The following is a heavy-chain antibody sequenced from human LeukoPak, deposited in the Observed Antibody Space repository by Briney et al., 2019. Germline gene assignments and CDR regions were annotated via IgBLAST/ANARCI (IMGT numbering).Heavy chain of an antibody. CDR2: FSGSGSST. V-gene: IGHV3-23*01. CDR1: GFMFSSYA. Sequence: PGESLRLSCTASGFMFSSYAMTWVRQAPGKGLEWVSVFSGSGSSTYYADSVKGRFTISRDNSKNTLYLQMNSLRVEDTAIYLCAKDPSPYGACLGAFHVWGQGTMVTVSS. CDR3: AKDPSPYGACLGAFHV. D-gene: IGHD4/OR15-4a*01. J-gene: IGHJ3*01.